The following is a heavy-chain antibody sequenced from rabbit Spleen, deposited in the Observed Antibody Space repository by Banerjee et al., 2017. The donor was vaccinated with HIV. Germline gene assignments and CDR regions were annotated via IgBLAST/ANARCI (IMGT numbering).Heavy chain of an antibody. CDR1: GFSFSDNDV. V-gene: IGHV1S45*01. CDR3: ARDVVSVIGWNFYL. D-gene: IGHD1-1*01. J-gene: IGHJ4*01. Sequence: EQLEESGGGLVKPEGSLPLTTKAAGFSFSDNDVWCWVRPAPGKGLEWTCCINAGSGTPAAATWANGRFSISRTSSTAVTLRMTSLTAADRASYFCARDVVSVIGWNFYLWGPGTLVTVS. CDR2: INAGSGTP.